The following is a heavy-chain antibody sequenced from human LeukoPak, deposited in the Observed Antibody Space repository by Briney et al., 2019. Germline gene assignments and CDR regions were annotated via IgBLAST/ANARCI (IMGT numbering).Heavy chain of an antibody. CDR1: RLHISNHS. J-gene: IGHJ6*03. Sequence: GGSLRLSCASSRLHISNHSMSYVRQAPGKGLEWVANIKQDGSEKYYVDSVKGRFTISRDNANNSLYLQMNNLRADDTAVYYCARGQEGLYYYYMDVWGKGTTVTVSS. V-gene: IGHV3-7*01. CDR3: ARGQEGLYYYYMDV. CDR2: IKQDGSEK. D-gene: IGHD5-12*01.